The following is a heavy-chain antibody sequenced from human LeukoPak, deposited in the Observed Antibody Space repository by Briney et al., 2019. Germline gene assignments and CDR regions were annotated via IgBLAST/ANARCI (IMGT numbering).Heavy chain of an antibody. CDR1: GGTFSSYA. D-gene: IGHD6-13*01. CDR3: ARDKLQQQLVLDY. J-gene: IGHJ4*02. V-gene: IGHV1-69*13. CDR2: IIPIFGTA. Sequence: SVKVSCKASGGTFSSYAISWVRQAPGQGLEWKGGIIPIFGTANYAQKFQGRVTITADESTSTAYMELSSLRSEDTAVYYCARDKLQQQLVLDYWGQGTLVTVSS.